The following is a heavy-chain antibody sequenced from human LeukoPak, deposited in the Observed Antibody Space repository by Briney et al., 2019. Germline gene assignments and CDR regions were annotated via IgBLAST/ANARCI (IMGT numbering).Heavy chain of an antibody. V-gene: IGHV3-23*01. D-gene: IGHD2-2*01. CDR1: GFTFSSDS. J-gene: IGHJ4*02. CDR3: AKDSPPMVGVRPAIYY. CDR2: ISGSGGST. Sequence: PGGSLRLSCAASGFTFSSDSMNWVRQAPGKGLEWVSAISGSGGSTYYADSVKGRFTISRDNSKNTLYLQMTSLRAEDTAVYYSAKDSPPMVGVRPAIYYWGQGTLVTVSS.